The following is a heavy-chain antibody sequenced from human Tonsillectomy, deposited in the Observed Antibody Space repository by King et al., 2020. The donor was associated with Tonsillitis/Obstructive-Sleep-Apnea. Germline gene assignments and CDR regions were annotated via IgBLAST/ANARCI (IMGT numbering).Heavy chain of an antibody. J-gene: IGHJ5*02. CDR2: VKKDGSES. CDR3: ARDHHYGVRVDWFDP. D-gene: IGHD4-17*01. Sequence: GQLVQSGGGLVQPGGSLRLSCAASGFTFSSHWMGWVRQAPGKGLECVANVKKDGSESYYVDSVKGRFTISRDNAKNSLYLQMNSLRVEDTAVYYCARDHHYGVRVDWFDPWGQGTLVTVSS. V-gene: IGHV3-7*01. CDR1: GFTFSSHW.